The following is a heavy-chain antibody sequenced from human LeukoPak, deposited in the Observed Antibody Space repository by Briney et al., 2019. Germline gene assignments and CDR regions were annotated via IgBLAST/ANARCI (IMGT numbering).Heavy chain of an antibody. D-gene: IGHD4-23*01. V-gene: IGHV4-59*08. J-gene: IGHJ4*02. Sequence: SETLSLTCTVSGLPLSSYYWIWIRQPPGKGLEWIAYIYYSGKPNYNPSLKSRLTISVDTSKNQFSLKLSSVTAADTALYYCARHGGYSGNPMPFDSWGQGTLVTVSS. CDR2: IYYSGKP. CDR3: ARHGGYSGNPMPFDS. CDR1: GLPLSSYY.